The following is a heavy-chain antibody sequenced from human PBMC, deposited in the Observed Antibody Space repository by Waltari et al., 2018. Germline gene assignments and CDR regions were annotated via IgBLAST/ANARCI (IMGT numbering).Heavy chain of an antibody. CDR3: ASGVVPASWGYYYYYYMDV. V-gene: IGHV1-69*13. Sequence: QVQLVQSGAEVKKPGSSVTVSCKASGGTFSSYAISWVRQAPGHGLEWMGRIIPIFGTANYAQKFQGRVTITADKSTSTAYMELSSLRSEDTAVYYCASGVVPASWGYYYYYYMDVWGKGTTVTISS. J-gene: IGHJ6*03. CDR1: GGTFSSYA. CDR2: IIPIFGTA. D-gene: IGHD2-2*01.